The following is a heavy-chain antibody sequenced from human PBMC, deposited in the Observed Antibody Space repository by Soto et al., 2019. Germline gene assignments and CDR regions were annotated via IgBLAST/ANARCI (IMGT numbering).Heavy chain of an antibody. V-gene: IGHV4-34*01. CDR2: INHSGST. CDR3: ARGVAAAGTRDRIWFDP. J-gene: IGHJ5*02. D-gene: IGHD6-13*01. CDR1: GGSFSGYY. Sequence: SETLSLTCAVYGGSFSGYYWSWIRQPPWKGLEWIGEINHSGSTNYNPSLKSRVTISVDTSKNQFSLKLSSVTAADTAVYYCARGVAAAGTRDRIWFDPWGQGTLVTVSS.